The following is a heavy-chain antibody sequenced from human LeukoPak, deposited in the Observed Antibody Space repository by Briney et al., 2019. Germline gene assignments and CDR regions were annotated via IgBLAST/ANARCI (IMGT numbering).Heavy chain of an antibody. CDR3: ARDLGESMVRGVIISDI. J-gene: IGHJ3*02. D-gene: IGHD3-10*01. CDR2: INPNSGGT. Sequence: ASVKVSCKASGYTFTGYYMHWVRQAPGQGLEWMGRINPNSGGTNYAQKFQGRVTMTRDTSISTAYVELSRLRSDDTAVYYCARDLGESMVRGVIISDIWGQGTMVTVSS. V-gene: IGHV1-2*06. CDR1: GYTFTGYY.